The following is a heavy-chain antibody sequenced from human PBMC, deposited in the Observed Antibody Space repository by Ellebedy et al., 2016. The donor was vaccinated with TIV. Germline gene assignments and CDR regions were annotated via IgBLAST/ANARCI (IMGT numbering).Heavy chain of an antibody. J-gene: IGHJ4*02. CDR3: ASPRDQLGIGFRGWGY. CDR1: GGSISSYY. D-gene: IGHD7-27*01. CDR2: IYYSGST. Sequence: SETLSLXXTVSGGSISSYYWSWIRQPPGKGLEWIGYIYYSGSTNYNPSLKSRVTISVDKSKNQFSLKLSSVTAADTAVYYCASPRDQLGIGFRGWGYWGQGTLVTVSS. V-gene: IGHV4-59*12.